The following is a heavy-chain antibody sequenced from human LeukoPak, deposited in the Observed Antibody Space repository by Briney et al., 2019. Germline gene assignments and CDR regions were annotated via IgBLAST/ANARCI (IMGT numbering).Heavy chain of an antibody. V-gene: IGHV3-21*01. CDR2: ISSSSSYI. CDR1: GFTFSSYS. D-gene: IGHD6-19*01. Sequence: GGSLRLSCAASGFTFSSYSMNWVRQAPGKGLEWVSSISSSSSYIYYADSVKGRFTISRDNAKNSLYLQMNSLRAEDTAVYYCASRSPGIAVAGHWGQGTLVTVSS. J-gene: IGHJ4*02. CDR3: ASRSPGIAVAGH.